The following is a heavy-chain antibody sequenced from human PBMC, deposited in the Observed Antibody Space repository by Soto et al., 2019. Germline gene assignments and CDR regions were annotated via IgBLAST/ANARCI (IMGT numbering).Heavy chain of an antibody. CDR2: ISYDGSNK. Sequence: QVQLVESGGGVVQPGRSLRLSCAASGFTFSSYAMHWVRQAPGKGLEWVAVISYDGSNKYYADSVKGRFTISRDNSKSPLYLQMNCLRAEDTAVYYCARDYYRFNSGYGFSMDVWGQGTTVTVSS. V-gene: IGHV3-30-3*01. CDR3: ARDYYRFNSGYGFSMDV. J-gene: IGHJ6*02. D-gene: IGHD5-12*01. CDR1: GFTFSSYA.